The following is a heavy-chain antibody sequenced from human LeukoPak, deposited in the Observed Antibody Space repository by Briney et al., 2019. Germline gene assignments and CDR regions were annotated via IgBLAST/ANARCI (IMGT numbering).Heavy chain of an antibody. CDR1: GFTFSSYS. J-gene: IGHJ4*02. V-gene: IGHV3-21*01. CDR3: ASGPTMRFLEWLVSATFDY. Sequence: GGSLRLSCAASGFTFSSYSMHWVRQAPGKGLEWVSSISSSRSYIYYADSVKGRFTISRDNAKNSLYLQMNSLRAEDTAVYYCASGPTMRFLEWLVSATFDYWGQGTMVTVSS. CDR2: ISSSRSYI. D-gene: IGHD3-3*01.